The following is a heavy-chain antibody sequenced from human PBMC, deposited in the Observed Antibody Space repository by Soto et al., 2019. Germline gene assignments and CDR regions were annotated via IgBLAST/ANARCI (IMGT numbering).Heavy chain of an antibody. CDR2: ILPIYGST. Sequence: QVRLVQAGAEVKEPGSSVPVACKSSGCNFSNYAVNWARQAPGQGLEWKGGILPIYGSTNSAHTFQGRVTRTSTDSTSTAYMELKSLRSDDTAVYNCARGAPFANSGARFDYSRSGTRVPLSS. V-gene: IGHV1-69*01. CDR3: ARGAPFANSGARFDY. J-gene: IGHJ4*02. D-gene: IGHD2-15*01. CDR1: GCNFSNYA.